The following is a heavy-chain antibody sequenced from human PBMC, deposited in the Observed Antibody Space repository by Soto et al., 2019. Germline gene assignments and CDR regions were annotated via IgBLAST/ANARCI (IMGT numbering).Heavy chain of an antibody. D-gene: IGHD3-10*01. J-gene: IGHJ4*02. CDR1: GGTFSSYA. Sequence: GASVKVSCKASGGTFSSYAISWVRQAPGQGLEWMGGIIPIFGTANYAQKFQGRVTITADKSTSTAYMELSSLRSEDTAVYYCASPRITMVRGSFDYWGQGTLVNRLL. V-gene: IGHV1-69*06. CDR3: ASPRITMVRGSFDY. CDR2: IIPIFGTA.